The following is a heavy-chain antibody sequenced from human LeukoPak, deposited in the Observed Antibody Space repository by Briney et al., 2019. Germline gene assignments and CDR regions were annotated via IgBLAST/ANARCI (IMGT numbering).Heavy chain of an antibody. CDR3: AKDLGPLGFYDSGGYLRAGLQPN. Sequence: PGRSLRLSCAASGFTFSDYGMHWVRQAPGKGLEWVALIWYDGSNKYYADSVKGRFTISRDNSKNTLYLQMNSLRAEDTAVYYCAKDLGPLGFYDSGGYLRAGLQPNWGQGTLVTVSS. CDR2: IWYDGSNK. D-gene: IGHD3-22*01. CDR1: GFTFSDYG. V-gene: IGHV3-33*06. J-gene: IGHJ4*02.